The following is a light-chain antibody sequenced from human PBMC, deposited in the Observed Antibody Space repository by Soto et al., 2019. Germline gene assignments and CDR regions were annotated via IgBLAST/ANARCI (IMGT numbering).Light chain of an antibody. CDR1: NSNIGANT. V-gene: IGLV1-44*01. CDR3: ATWDDSLNGVV. J-gene: IGLJ2*01. CDR2: SSN. Sequence: QSVLTQSPSASGTPGQRVTIPCSGSNSNIGANTANWYQQLPGTAPKLLIYSSNQRPSGVPDRFSGSKSGTSASLAISGLQSEDEADYYCATWDDSLNGVVFGGGTKLTVL.